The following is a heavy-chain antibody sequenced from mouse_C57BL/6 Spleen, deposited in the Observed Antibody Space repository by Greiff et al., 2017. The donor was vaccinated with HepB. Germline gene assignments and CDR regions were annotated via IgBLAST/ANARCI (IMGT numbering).Heavy chain of an antibody. Sequence: EVKLMESGGGLVQPGGSMKLSCVASGFTFSNYWMNWVRQSPEKGLEWVAQIRLKSDNYATHYAESVKGRFTISRDDSKSSVYLQMNNLRAEDTGIYYCTAQLRLPFAYWGQGTLVTVSA. CDR2: IRLKSDNYAT. D-gene: IGHD3-2*02. CDR1: GFTFSNYW. J-gene: IGHJ3*01. V-gene: IGHV6-3*01. CDR3: TAQLRLPFAY.